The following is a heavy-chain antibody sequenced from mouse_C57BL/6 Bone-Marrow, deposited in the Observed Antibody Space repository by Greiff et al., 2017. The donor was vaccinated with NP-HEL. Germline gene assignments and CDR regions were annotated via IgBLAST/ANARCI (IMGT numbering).Heavy chain of an antibody. V-gene: IGHV1-64*01. CDR2: IHPNSGST. Sequence: QVQLQQPGAELVKPGASVKLSCKASGYTFTSYWMHWVKQRPGQGLEWIGMIHPNSGSTNYNEKFKSKATLTVDKSSSTAYMQLSSLTSEDSAVYYCARFFTTPQGFDYWGQGTTLTVSS. D-gene: IGHD1-1*01. J-gene: IGHJ2*01. CDR1: GYTFTSYW. CDR3: ARFFTTPQGFDY.